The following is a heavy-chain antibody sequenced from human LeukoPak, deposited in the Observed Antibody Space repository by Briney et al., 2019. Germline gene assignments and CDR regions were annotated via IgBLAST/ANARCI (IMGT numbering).Heavy chain of an antibody. J-gene: IGHJ4*02. D-gene: IGHD2-21*01. CDR1: GFTFSSYG. Sequence: GGSLRLSCAASGFTFSSYGMHWVRQAPGKGLEWVAVISYDGSNKYYADSVKGRFTISRDNSKNTLYLQMNSLRAEDTAVYYCAKDEGGALDYWGQGTLVTVSS. CDR2: ISYDGSNK. CDR3: AKDEGGALDY. V-gene: IGHV3-30*18.